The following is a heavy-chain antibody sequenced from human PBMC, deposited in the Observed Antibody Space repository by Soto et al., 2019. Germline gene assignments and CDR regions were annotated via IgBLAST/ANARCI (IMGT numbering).Heavy chain of an antibody. J-gene: IGHJ3*02. CDR3: ARDGVTYYDFWSGYYPDAFDI. CDR2: ISSSSSYI. V-gene: IGHV3-21*01. D-gene: IGHD3-3*01. Sequence: GGSLRLSCASSGFTFSSYSMNWVRQAPGKGLEWVSSISSSSSYIYYADSVKGRFTISRDNAKNSLYLQMNSLRAEDTAVYYCARDGVTYYDFWSGYYPDAFDIWGQGTMVTV. CDR1: GFTFSSYS.